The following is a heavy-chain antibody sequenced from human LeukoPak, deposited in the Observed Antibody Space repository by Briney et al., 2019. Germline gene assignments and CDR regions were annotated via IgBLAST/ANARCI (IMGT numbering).Heavy chain of an antibody. CDR1: GFSFTNYA. V-gene: IGHV3-15*01. CDR2: IKSKTDGGTT. J-gene: IGHJ3*02. Sequence: PGGSLRLSCAASGFSFTNYAMHWVRQAPGKGLEWVGRIKSKTDGGTTDYAAPVKGRFTISRDDSKNTLYLQMNSLKTEDTAVYYCTTDPWYSSSWYSLWDHDAFDIWGQGTMVTVSS. CDR3: TTDPWYSSSWYSLWDHDAFDI. D-gene: IGHD6-13*01.